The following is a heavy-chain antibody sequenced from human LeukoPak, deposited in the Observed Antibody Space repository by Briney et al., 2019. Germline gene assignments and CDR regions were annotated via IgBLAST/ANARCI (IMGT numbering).Heavy chain of an antibody. Sequence: SVKVSCKASGGTFSSYAISWVRQAPGQGLEWMGRIIPIFDTANYAQKFQGRVTITADKSTSTAYMELSSLRSEDTAVYYCARGGITMVRGVIITYNWFDPWGQGTLVTVSS. CDR3: ARGGITMVRGVIITYNWFDP. V-gene: IGHV1-69*06. J-gene: IGHJ5*02. CDR1: GGTFSSYA. CDR2: IIPIFDTA. D-gene: IGHD3-10*01.